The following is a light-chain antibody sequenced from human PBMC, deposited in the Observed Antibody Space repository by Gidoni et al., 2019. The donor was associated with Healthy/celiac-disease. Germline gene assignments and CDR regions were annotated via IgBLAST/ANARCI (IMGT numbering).Light chain of an antibody. CDR1: SSDVGGYNY. CDR3: CSYAGSYSWV. J-gene: IGLJ3*02. Sequence: QSALPQPRSVSGPPGQSVTISCTGTSSDVGGYNYVSWYQQHPGKAPKLMIYDVSKRPSGVPDRFSGSKSGNTASLTISGLQDEDEADYYCCSYAGSYSWVFGGGTKLTVL. V-gene: IGLV2-11*01. CDR2: DVS.